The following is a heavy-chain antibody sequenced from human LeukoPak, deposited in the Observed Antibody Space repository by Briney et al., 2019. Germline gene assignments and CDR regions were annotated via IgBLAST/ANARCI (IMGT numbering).Heavy chain of an antibody. D-gene: IGHD2-15*01. J-gene: IGHJ5*02. Sequence: ASVKVSCKASGYTFTSYGISWVRQAPGQGLEWMGWISAYNGNTNYAQKLQGRVTMTTDTSTGTAYMELRSLRSDDTAVYYCARDFIVVVVAATLDNNWFDPWGQGTLVTVSS. CDR1: GYTFTSYG. CDR3: ARDFIVVVVAATLDNNWFDP. V-gene: IGHV1-18*01. CDR2: ISAYNGNT.